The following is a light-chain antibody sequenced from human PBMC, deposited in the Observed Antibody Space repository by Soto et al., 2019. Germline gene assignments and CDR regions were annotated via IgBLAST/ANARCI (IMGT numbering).Light chain of an antibody. V-gene: IGKV3-20*01. Sequence: EIVLTQSPGTLSLSPGERATLSCMASQSVSSSSLAWYQQKPGQAPRLLIYGTSNRASGIPDRFSGSGSGTDFTLTISRLEPEDIAVYYCQGRGGSPLYTFGQGTKLEIK. J-gene: IGKJ2*01. CDR1: QSVSSSS. CDR2: GTS. CDR3: QGRGGSPLYT.